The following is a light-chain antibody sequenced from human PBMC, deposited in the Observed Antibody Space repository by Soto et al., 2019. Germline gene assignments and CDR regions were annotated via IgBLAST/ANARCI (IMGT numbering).Light chain of an antibody. CDR2: DAS. Sequence: EIVLTQSPATLSLSPGERATLSCRASQSVSNYSAWYQQKPGQAPSLLIYDASNRATGIPARFSGSGSGTDFTLTISSLEPEDFAVYYCQQRSNWPLLTFGGGTKVEIK. J-gene: IGKJ4*01. CDR1: QSVSNY. V-gene: IGKV3-11*01. CDR3: QQRSNWPLLT.